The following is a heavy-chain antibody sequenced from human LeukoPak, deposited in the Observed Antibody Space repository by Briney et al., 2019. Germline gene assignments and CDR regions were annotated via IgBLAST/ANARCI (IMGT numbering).Heavy chain of an antibody. CDR3: ARGRVSGRVVVAAIAY. D-gene: IGHD2-15*01. CDR2: INAGNGKT. J-gene: IGHJ4*02. CDR1: QYAFTDYA. Sequence: ASVKVSCKASQYAFTDYAVHWVRQAPGQRLEWMGWINAGNGKTKYSQSFQARITITRDTSATTAYMELSSLTSEDTAVYYCARGRVSGRVVVAAIAYWGQGTLVTVSS. V-gene: IGHV1-3*01.